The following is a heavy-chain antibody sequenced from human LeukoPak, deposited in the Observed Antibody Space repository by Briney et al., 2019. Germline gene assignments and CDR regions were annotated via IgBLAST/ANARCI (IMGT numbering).Heavy chain of an antibody. Sequence: GGSLRLSCAASGFTFSSYGMHWVRQAPGKGLEWVAFIRYDGSNKYYADSVKGRFTISRDNSKNTLYLQMNSLRAEDTAVYYCAKDGLASSYGYGYFDYWGQGTLVTVSS. CDR3: AKDGLASSYGYGYFDY. CDR2: IRYDGSNK. V-gene: IGHV3-30*02. D-gene: IGHD5-18*01. J-gene: IGHJ4*02. CDR1: GFTFSSYG.